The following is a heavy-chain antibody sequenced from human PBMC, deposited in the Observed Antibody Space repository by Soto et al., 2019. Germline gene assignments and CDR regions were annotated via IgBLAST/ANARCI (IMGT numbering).Heavy chain of an antibody. J-gene: IGHJ6*02. CDR1: GYTFTSYY. D-gene: IGHD3-22*01. CDR2: INPSGGST. Sequence: ASVKVSCNASGYTFTSYYMHWVRQAPGQGLEWMGIINPSGGSTSYAQKFQGRVTMTRDTSTSTVYMELSSLRSEDTAVYYCAILNYYDSSGPYAMDVWGQGTTGTFSS. V-gene: IGHV1-46*01. CDR3: AILNYYDSSGPYAMDV.